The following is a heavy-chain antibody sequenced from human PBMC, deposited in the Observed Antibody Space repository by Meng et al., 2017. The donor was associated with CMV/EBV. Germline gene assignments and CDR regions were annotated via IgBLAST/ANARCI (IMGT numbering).Heavy chain of an antibody. CDR1: GFTVSSNY. J-gene: IGHJ3*02. V-gene: IGHV3-66*01. D-gene: IGHD3-3*01. Sequence: SCAASGFTVSSNYMSWVRQAPGKGLEWVSVIYSGGSTYYADSVKGRFTISRDNAKNSLYLQMNSLRAEDTAVYYCARVNSITIFGVVEESAFDIWGQGTMVTVSS. CDR2: IYSGGST. CDR3: ARVNSITIFGVVEESAFDI.